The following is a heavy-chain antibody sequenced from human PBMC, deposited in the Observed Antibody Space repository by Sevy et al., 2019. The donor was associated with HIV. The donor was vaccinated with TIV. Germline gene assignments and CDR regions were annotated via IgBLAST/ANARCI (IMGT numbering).Heavy chain of an antibody. J-gene: IGHJ6*03. CDR1: GFTFSDHY. Sequence: GGSLRLSCAASGFTFSDHYMDWVRQAPGKGLEWVGRTRNKANSYTTEYAASVKGRFTISRDDSKNSLYLQMNSLKTEDTAVYYCAREPPTTVTTAYYYYYMDVWGKGTTVTVSS. CDR2: TRNKANSYTT. V-gene: IGHV3-72*01. D-gene: IGHD4-4*01. CDR3: AREPPTTVTTAYYYYYMDV.